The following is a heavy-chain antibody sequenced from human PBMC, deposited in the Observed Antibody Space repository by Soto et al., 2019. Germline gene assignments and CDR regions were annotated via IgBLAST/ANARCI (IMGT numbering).Heavy chain of an antibody. Sequence: EVQLLESGGRLVQPGQALRLSCAASPVGFSGLGMSWVRQAPGKGLEWVSTIDNSGTRTHYADSVKGRFTISRDTSKYTLDLLMDYLRAEDTALYHCVSWLSAHFDYWGRGTLVTVSS. J-gene: IGHJ4*02. CDR3: VSWLSAHFDY. V-gene: IGHV3-23*05. CDR2: IDNSGTRT. D-gene: IGHD6-19*01. CDR1: PVGFSGLG.